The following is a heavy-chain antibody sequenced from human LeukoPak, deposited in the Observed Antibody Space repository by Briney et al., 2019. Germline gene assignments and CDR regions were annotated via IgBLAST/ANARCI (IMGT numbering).Heavy chain of an antibody. CDR2: INHSGST. D-gene: IGHD3-22*01. Sequence: SETLSLTCAVYGGSFSGYYWSWIRQPPGKGLEWIGEINHSGSTNYNPSLKSRVTISVDTSKNQFSLKLSSVTAAGTAVYYCARDYDSSGYYYVAAFDIWGQGTMVTVSS. CDR3: ARDYDSSGYYYVAAFDI. CDR1: GGSFSGYY. J-gene: IGHJ3*02. V-gene: IGHV4-34*01.